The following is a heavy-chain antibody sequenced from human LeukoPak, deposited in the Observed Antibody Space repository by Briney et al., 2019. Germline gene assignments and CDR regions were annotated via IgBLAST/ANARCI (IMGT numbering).Heavy chain of an antibody. D-gene: IGHD3-22*01. Sequence: ASVKVSCKASGYTFTSYGISWVRQAPGQGLEWMEWISAYNGNTNYAQKLQGRVTMTTDTSTSTAYMELRSLRSDDTAVYYCARLAPTINYYDSSGYYDYFDYWGQGTLVTVSS. J-gene: IGHJ4*02. CDR1: GYTFTSYG. V-gene: IGHV1-18*01. CDR2: ISAYNGNT. CDR3: ARLAPTINYYDSSGYYDYFDY.